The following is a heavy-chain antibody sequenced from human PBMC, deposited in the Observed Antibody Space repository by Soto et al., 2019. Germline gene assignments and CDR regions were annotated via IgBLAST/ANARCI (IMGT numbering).Heavy chain of an antibody. CDR2: IYYSGNT. CDR3: ARGVTMVRGVIHTPYFDY. J-gene: IGHJ4*02. CDR1: GGSISSGGYY. V-gene: IGHV4-31*03. D-gene: IGHD3-10*01. Sequence: QVQLQESGPGLVKPSQTLSLTCTVSGGSISSGGYYWSWIRQHPGKGLEWIGYIYYSGNTYYNPSLKSRVTISGDTSKNQFSLKLSSVTAAATAVYYCARGVTMVRGVIHTPYFDYWGQGTLVTVSS.